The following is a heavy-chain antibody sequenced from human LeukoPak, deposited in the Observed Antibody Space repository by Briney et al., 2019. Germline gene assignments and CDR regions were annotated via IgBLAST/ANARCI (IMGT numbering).Heavy chain of an antibody. CDR2: ISGSGGST. V-gene: IGHV3-23*01. J-gene: IGHJ4*02. CDR1: GFTFSSYV. CDR3: AKDNELLWFGELLISYFDY. Sequence: GGSLRLSCAASGFTFSSYVMSWVRQAPGKGLEWVSAISGSGGSTYYADSVKGRFTISRDNSKNTLYLQMNSLRAEDTAVYYCAKDNELLWFGELLISYFDYWGQGTLVTVSS. D-gene: IGHD3-10*01.